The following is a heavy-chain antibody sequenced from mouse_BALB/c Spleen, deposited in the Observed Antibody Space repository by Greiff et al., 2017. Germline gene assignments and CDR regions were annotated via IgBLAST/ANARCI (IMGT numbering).Heavy chain of an antibody. CDR3: ARDLYDYDGLFAY. CDR1: GFTFSDYY. Sequence: EVHLVESGGGLVKPGGSLKLSCAASGFTFSDYYMYWVRQTPEKRLEWVATISDGGSYTYYPDSVKGRFTISRDNAKNNLYLQMSSLKSEDTAMYYCARDLYDYDGLFAYWGQGTLVTVSA. CDR2: ISDGGSYT. V-gene: IGHV5-4*02. D-gene: IGHD2-4*01. J-gene: IGHJ3*01.